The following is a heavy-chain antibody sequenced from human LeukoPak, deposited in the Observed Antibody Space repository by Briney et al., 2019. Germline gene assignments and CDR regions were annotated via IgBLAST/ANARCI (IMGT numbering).Heavy chain of an antibody. D-gene: IGHD3-10*01. J-gene: IGHJ4*02. V-gene: IGHV1-18*01. CDR3: GRGKFGELLMDF. Sequence: ASVKVSCKASGYTFTRYGITWVRQAPGQGLEWIGWISTDTDDTQYAQKVQGRVTMTTDTSTSTTYMELRSLRSDDSAVYYCGRGKFGELLMDFWGQGTLVTVSS. CDR1: GYTFTRYG. CDR2: ISTDTDDT.